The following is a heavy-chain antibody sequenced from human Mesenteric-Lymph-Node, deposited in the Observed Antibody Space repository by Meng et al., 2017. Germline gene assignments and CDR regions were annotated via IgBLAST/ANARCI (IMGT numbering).Heavy chain of an antibody. J-gene: IGHJ4*02. V-gene: IGHV7-4-1*01. CDR1: GDTFTRYS. CDR2: INTNTGNP. D-gene: IGHD3-10*01. CDR3: ARDDTYGSLDY. Sequence: VQLVQPGSELKKPVASVRVSCKASGDTFTRYSTNWFRQAPGQGLEWMGWINTNTGNPTSAQGFTGRFLFSLDTSVSTAYLHILNLKAEDTAMYYCARDDTYGSLDYWGQGTLVTVSS.